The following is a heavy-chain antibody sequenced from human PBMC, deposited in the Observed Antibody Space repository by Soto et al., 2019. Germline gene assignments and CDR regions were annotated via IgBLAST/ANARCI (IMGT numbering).Heavy chain of an antibody. V-gene: IGHV1-69*01. CDR2: SIPIFGTA. CDR3: ARSQGGSSSLDIYYYYYYGMDV. Sequence: QVQLVQPGAEVKKPGSSVKVSCKAPGGTFSSYAISWVRQAPGQGLEWMGGSIPIFGTAKYAQKFQGRVTITADESTSTGYMELSSLRSEDTAVYYCARSQGGSSSLDIYYYYYYGMDVWGQGTTVTVSS. CDR1: GGTFSSYA. J-gene: IGHJ6*02. D-gene: IGHD2-15*01.